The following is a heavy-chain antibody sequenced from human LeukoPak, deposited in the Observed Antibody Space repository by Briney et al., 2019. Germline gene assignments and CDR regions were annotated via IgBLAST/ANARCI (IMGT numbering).Heavy chain of an antibody. D-gene: IGHD6-13*01. CDR1: GYSISSGYY. V-gene: IGHV4-38-2*02. Sequence: SETLSLTCTVSGYSISSGYYWGWIRQPPGKGLEWIGSIYHSGSTYYNPSLKSRVTISVDTSKNQFSLKLSSVTAADTAVYYCARVSSSWYFGWGQGTLVTVSS. J-gene: IGHJ4*02. CDR3: ARVSSSWYFG. CDR2: IYHSGST.